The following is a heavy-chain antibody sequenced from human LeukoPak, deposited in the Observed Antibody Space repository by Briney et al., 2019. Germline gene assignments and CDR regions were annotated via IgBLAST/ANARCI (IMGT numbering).Heavy chain of an antibody. Sequence: PGGSLRLSCAASGFTFGTCSMNWVRQAPGKGLEWVASITSGSSYIYYADSVKGRFTISRDNAKNSLYLQMISLRAEDTAVYYCARGPNESGGYPLNYWGQGTLVTVSS. J-gene: IGHJ4*02. CDR3: ARGPNESGGYPLNY. D-gene: IGHD3-22*01. V-gene: IGHV3-21*01. CDR2: ITSGSSYI. CDR1: GFTFGTCS.